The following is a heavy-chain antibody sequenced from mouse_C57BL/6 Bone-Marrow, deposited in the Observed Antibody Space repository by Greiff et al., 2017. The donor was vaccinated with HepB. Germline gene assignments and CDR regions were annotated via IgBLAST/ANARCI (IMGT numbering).Heavy chain of an antibody. J-gene: IGHJ3*01. V-gene: IGHV6-3*01. CDR1: GFTFSNYW. CDR3: TAGLGFAY. Sequence: EVKLMESGGGLVQPGGSMKLSCVASGFTFSNYWMNWVRQSPEKGLEWVAQIRLKSDNYATHYAESVKGRLTFSRDDSKSSVYMQMNNLRAEDTGIYYCTAGLGFAYWGQGTLVTVSA. CDR2: IRLKSDNYAT. D-gene: IGHD2-13*01.